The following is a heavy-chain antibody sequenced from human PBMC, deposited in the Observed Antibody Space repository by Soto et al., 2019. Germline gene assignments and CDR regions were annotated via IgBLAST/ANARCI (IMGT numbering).Heavy chain of an antibody. V-gene: IGHV5-51*01. CDR1: GYSFTSYW. Sequence: GESLKISCKGSGYSFTSYWIGWVRQMPGKGLKWMGIIYPGDSYTRYSPSFQGQVTTSADKSFSTAYLQWCSLKASDTALYYFATSVPAATNEVAYYYYYGMDVWGQGT. CDR3: ATSVPAATNEVAYYYYYGMDV. D-gene: IGHD2-2*01. CDR2: IYPGDSYT. J-gene: IGHJ6*02.